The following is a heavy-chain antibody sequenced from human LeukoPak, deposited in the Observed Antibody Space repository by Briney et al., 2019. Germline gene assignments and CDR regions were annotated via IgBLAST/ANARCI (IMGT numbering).Heavy chain of an antibody. J-gene: IGHJ4*02. CDR1: GYTFTRCA. Sequence: GALVKVSCKASGYTFTRCAMNWVRQAPGQGLEYMGWIDTNTGNPTYAQGFTGRFVFSLDTSVSTAYLQISSLKAEDTAVYYCAAHLSDSSGYFSYWGQGALVTVSS. D-gene: IGHD3-22*01. CDR3: AAHLSDSSGYFSY. CDR2: IDTNTGNP. V-gene: IGHV7-4-1*02.